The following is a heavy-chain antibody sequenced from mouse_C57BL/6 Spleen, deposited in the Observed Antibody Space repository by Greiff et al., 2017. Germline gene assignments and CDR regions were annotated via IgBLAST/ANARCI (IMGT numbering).Heavy chain of an antibody. V-gene: IGHV1-64*01. Sequence: QVQLKQPGAELVKPGASVKLSCKASGYTFTSYWMHWVKQRPGQGLEWIGMIHPNSGSTNYNEKFKSKATLTVDKSSSTAYMQLSSLTSEDYAVYYCVPKDYYAMDYWGQGTSVTVSS. J-gene: IGHJ4*01. CDR1: GYTFTSYW. CDR3: VPKDYYAMDY. CDR2: IHPNSGST.